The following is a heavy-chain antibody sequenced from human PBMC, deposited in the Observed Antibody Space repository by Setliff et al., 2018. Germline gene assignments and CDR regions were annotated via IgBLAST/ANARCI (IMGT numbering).Heavy chain of an antibody. CDR1: GFTFSSDW. CDR3: ARAFGSGWF. V-gene: IGHV3-7*01. J-gene: IGHJ4*02. D-gene: IGHD6-19*01. Sequence: GGSLRLSCAASGFTFSSDWMSWVRQAPGKGLEWVANIKQDGSEQYYVDSVKGRFTISRDNAKNSLYLQMNSLRAEDTAVYYCARAFGSGWFWGQGTLVTVSS. CDR2: IKQDGSEQ.